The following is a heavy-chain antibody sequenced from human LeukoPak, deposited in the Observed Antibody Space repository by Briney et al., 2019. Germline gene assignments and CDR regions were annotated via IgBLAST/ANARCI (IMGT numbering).Heavy chain of an antibody. D-gene: IGHD3-10*01. J-gene: IGHJ4*02. CDR1: GYTFTGYY. V-gene: IGHV1-2*04. CDR2: INPNSGGT. Sequence: GASVKVSCKASGYTFTGYYMHWVRQAPGHGLEWMGWINPNSGGTNYAQKFQGWVTMTRDTSISTAYMELSRLKSDDTAVYFCARDQVPHYYGLGSYFLFDYWGQGTLVTVSS. CDR3: ARDQVPHYYGLGSYFLFDY.